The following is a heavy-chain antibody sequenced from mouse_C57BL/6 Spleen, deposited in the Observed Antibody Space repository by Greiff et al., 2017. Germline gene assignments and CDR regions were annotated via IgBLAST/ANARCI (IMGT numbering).Heavy chain of an antibody. CDR1: GYTFTDYY. J-gene: IGHJ4*01. CDR3: ARYYGSSPYYAMDY. V-gene: IGHV1-76*01. Sequence: VKLMESGAELVRPGASVKLSCKASGYTFTDYYINWVKQRPGQGLEWIARIYPGSGNTYYNEKFKGKAILTAEKSSSTAYMQLSSLTSEDSAVYFCARYYGSSPYYAMDYWGQGTSVTVSS. CDR2: IYPGSGNT. D-gene: IGHD1-1*01.